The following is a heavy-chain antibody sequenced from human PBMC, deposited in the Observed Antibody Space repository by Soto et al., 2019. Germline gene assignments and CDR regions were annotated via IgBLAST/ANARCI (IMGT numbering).Heavy chain of an antibody. J-gene: IGHJ4*02. CDR2: ISGSGGST. D-gene: IGHD6-6*01. CDR3: AKDSRYSSSSGDGVFDY. CDR1: GFTFSSYA. V-gene: IGHV3-23*01. Sequence: GGSLRLSCAASGFTFSSYAMSWVRQAPGKGLEWVSAISGSGGSTYYADSVKGRFTISRDNSKNTLYLQMNSLRAEDTAVCYCAKDSRYSSSSGDGVFDYWGQGTLVTVSS.